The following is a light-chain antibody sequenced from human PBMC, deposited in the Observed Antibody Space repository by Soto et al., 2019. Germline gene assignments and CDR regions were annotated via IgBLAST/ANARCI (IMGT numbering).Light chain of an antibody. V-gene: IGKV1-39*01. Sequence: DIQMTQSPSSLSASVGDRVTITCRASQTISNYLNWYQQKPGRAPKLLIYAASSLQSGVPSRFSGSRSGTDFTLTINSLQPEDFATYFCQQSYSTPLTFGGGTKVDI. CDR2: AAS. CDR1: QTISNY. CDR3: QQSYSTPLT. J-gene: IGKJ4*01.